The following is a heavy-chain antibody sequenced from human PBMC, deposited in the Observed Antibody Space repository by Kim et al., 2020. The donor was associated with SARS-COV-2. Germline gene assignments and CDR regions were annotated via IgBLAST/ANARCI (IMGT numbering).Heavy chain of an antibody. V-gene: IGHV4-4*07. CDR1: GGSISSYP. CDR3: ARGALGGTSVPFDY. D-gene: IGHD6-19*01. Sequence: SETLSLTCTVSGGSISSYPWRWIRQSAGKGLEWIGRVYTNGNTNYNPSLKSRVTMSVDTSTNQFSLRLSSVTAADTAIFYCARGALGGTSVPFDYCGQG. CDR2: VYTNGNT. J-gene: IGHJ4*02.